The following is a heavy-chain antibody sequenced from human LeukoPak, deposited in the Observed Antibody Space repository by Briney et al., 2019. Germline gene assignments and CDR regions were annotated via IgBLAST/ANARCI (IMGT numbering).Heavy chain of an antibody. Sequence: SGPTLVKPTQTLTLTCTFSGFSLSTSGVGVGWIRQPPGKALEWLALIYWDDDKRYSPSLKSRLTITKDTSKNQVVLTMTNMDPVDTATYYCAQTIIAGATRAFDYWGQGTLVTVSS. V-gene: IGHV2-5*02. D-gene: IGHD1-26*01. CDR1: GFSLSTSGVG. CDR3: AQTIIAGATRAFDY. CDR2: IYWDDDK. J-gene: IGHJ4*02.